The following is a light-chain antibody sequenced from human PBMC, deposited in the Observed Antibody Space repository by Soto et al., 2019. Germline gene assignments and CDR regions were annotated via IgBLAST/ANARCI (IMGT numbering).Light chain of an antibody. CDR1: SSDVGGYNY. Sequence: QSVLTQPRSVSGSPGQSVTISCTGTSSDVGGYNYVSWYQQHPGKAPKVMIYDVSQRPSGVPYRFSGSKSGNTASLTISGLQAEDEADYYCCSYAGNYTFVFGTGTKVTVL. V-gene: IGLV2-11*01. CDR3: CSYAGNYTFV. J-gene: IGLJ1*01. CDR2: DVS.